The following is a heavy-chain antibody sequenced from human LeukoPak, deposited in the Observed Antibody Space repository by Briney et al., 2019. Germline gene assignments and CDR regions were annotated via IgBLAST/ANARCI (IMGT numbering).Heavy chain of an antibody. CDR1: GFTLSNAW. D-gene: IGHD1-26*01. J-gene: IGHJ4*02. V-gene: IGHV3-15*01. CDR3: AKSTRPIISGNYYLN. Sequence: GGSLRLSCAASGFTLSNAWMNWVRQAPGKGLEWVGLIKSKTNGETRDYAAPVKGRFTISRDDSDNTLCLQMSSLRAEDTAVYYCAKSTRPIISGNYYLNWGQGTLVTVSS. CDR2: IKSKTNGETR.